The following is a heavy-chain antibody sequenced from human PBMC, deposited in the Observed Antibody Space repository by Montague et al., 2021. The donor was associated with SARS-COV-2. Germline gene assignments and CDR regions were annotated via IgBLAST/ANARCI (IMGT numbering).Heavy chain of an antibody. J-gene: IGHJ6*03. V-gene: IGHV4-34*01. CDR2: INHGGST. CDR3: ARLRDGVVPSPILGIGPYFTYYYMDV. D-gene: IGHD2-15*01. CDR1: GGSFSGYY. Sequence: SETLSLTCAVHGGSFSGYYWNWIRQRPGKGLEWIGEINHGGSTNYNPSLKKRLTISADTSKNQFSLKLTSVAATDTAVYYCARLRDGVVPSPILGIGPYFTYYYMDVWGKGTTVTVS.